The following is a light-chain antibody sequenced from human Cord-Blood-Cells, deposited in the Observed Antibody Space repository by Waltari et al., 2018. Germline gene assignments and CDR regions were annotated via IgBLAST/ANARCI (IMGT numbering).Light chain of an antibody. CDR2: DAS. J-gene: IGKJ2*01. Sequence: DIQMTQSPSTLSASVGDRVTITCRASQSISSWLAWYQQKPGKAPKLLIYDASSLESGVPSRFSGSGSWTEFTLTISSLQPDDFATYYCQQYNSYSPTFGQGTKLEIK. CDR3: QQYNSYSPT. V-gene: IGKV1-5*01. CDR1: QSISSW.